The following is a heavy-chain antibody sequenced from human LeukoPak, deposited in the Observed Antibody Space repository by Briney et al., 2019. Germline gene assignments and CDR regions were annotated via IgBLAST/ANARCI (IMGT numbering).Heavy chain of an antibody. V-gene: IGHV4-59*01. J-gene: IGHJ4*02. Sequence: PSETLSLTCTVPGGSISSYYWSWIRQPPGKGLEWIGYIYYSGSTNYNPSLKSRVTISVDTSRNQFSQKLSSVTAADTAVYYCARSSVATMGFDYWGQGTLVTVSS. D-gene: IGHD5-12*01. CDR2: IYYSGST. CDR1: GGSISSYY. CDR3: ARSSVATMGFDY.